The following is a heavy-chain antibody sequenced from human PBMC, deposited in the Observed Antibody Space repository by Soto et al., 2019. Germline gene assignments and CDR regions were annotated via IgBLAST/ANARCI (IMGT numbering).Heavy chain of an antibody. V-gene: IGHV4-30-2*01. D-gene: IGHD6-13*01. CDR2: MYHSATTL. Sequence: SETLSLTCAVSGGSICSGGYSWSWIRQPPGKGLEWIGYMYHSATTLYYSDSVKGRFTISRDSAKNSLILQMNSLRPEDSAVYYCARDRWAAVDTNWIDPWGQGTLVTVSS. J-gene: IGHJ5*02. CDR3: ARDRWAAVDTNWIDP. CDR1: GGSICSGGYS.